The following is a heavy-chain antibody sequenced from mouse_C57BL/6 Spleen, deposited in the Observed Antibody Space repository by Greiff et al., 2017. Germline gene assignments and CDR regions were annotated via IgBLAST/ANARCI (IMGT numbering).Heavy chain of an antibody. CDR1: GFTFSSYA. CDR2: ISSGGDYI. J-gene: IGHJ4*01. D-gene: IGHD1-1*01. CDR3: TRDYYGSSSGAMDY. Sequence: DVQLVESGEGLVKPGGSLKLSCAASGFTFSSYAMSWVRQTPEKRLEWVAYISSGGDYIYYADTVKGRVTISRDNARNTLYLQMSSLKSEDTAMYYWTRDYYGSSSGAMDYWGQGTSVTVSS. V-gene: IGHV5-9-1*02.